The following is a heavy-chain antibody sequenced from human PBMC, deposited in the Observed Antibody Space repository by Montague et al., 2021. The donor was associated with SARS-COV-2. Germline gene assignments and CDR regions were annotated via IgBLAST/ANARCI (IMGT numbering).Heavy chain of an antibody. V-gene: IGHV4-59*01. J-gene: IGHJ3*02. CDR3: ARTGLGAYDILTGYTVNAFDM. Sequence: SETLSLTCTVSGGSITSYYWTWIRQPPGKGLEWVGRIYYCGSTNXNPSLKSRVTISVDTSKNQFSLKLSSVTAADTAVYYCARTGLGAYDILTGYTVNAFDMWGQGTMVTVSS. CDR1: GGSITSYY. CDR2: IYYCGST. D-gene: IGHD3-9*01.